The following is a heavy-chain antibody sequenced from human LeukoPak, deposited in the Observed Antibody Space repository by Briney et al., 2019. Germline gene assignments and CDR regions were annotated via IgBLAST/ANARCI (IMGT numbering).Heavy chain of an antibody. Sequence: GGSLRLSCAASGFTFSTYGMNWVRQAPGKGLEWVSVINDSGGSTFYADSVKGRFTISRDNSKNTLFLQMSGLRAEDTAVYYCAKAGYFDYWGQGTLVTVSS. V-gene: IGHV3-23*01. CDR1: GFTFSTYG. J-gene: IGHJ4*02. CDR2: INDSGGST. CDR3: AKAGYFDY. D-gene: IGHD1-1*01.